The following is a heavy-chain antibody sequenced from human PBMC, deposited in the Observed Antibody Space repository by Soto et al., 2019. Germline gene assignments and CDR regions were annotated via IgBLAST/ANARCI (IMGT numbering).Heavy chain of an antibody. Sequence: ASVKVSCKASGFTFTICAVQWVRQARGQRLEWIGWIVVGSGNTNYAQKFQERVTITRDMSTSTAYMELSSLRSEGTAVYYCAADPDYGDYVPFDYWGQGSLVTVSS. CDR1: GFTFTICA. CDR3: AADPDYGDYVPFDY. CDR2: IVVGSGNT. J-gene: IGHJ4*02. V-gene: IGHV1-58*01. D-gene: IGHD4-17*01.